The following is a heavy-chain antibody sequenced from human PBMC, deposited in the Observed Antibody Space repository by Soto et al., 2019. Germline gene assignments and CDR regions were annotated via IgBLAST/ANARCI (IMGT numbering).Heavy chain of an antibody. CDR1: GGIFSTYD. Sequence: QVQLVQSGAEVKKPGSSVKVSCKASGGIFSTYDISWLRQAPGQGLEWMGGIIPIFGTPNYAKRFQGRVTITADESPSTAYMELSRLSSEDTAVYYCARDREDYGSGNYYNRIDFWGQGTLVTVSS. CDR2: IIPIFGTP. V-gene: IGHV1-69*01. D-gene: IGHD3-10*01. J-gene: IGHJ4*02. CDR3: ARDREDYGSGNYYNRIDF.